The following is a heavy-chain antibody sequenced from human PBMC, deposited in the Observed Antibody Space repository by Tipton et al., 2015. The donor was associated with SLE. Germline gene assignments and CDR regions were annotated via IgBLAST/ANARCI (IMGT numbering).Heavy chain of an antibody. CDR2: IYYSGRT. V-gene: IGHV4-39*01. J-gene: IGHJ5*02. CDR1: GGSISSSSDY. Sequence: TLSLTCTASGGSISSSSDYWGWIRQPPGKGLEWIGSIYYSGRTYYNPSRRSRVTISVDTSKNQFSLRLNSVTAADTAVYYCAHMGDLYNWFDPWGQGTLVTVSS. CDR3: AHMGDLYNWFDP.